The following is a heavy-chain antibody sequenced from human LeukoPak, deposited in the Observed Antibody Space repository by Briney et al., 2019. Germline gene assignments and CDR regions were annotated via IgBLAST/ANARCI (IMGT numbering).Heavy chain of an antibody. V-gene: IGHV1-8*01. Sequence: ASVKVSCKASGYTFTSYDINWVRQATGQGLEWMGWMNPNSGNTGYAQKFQGRVTMTRNTSISTAYMELSSLRSEDTAVYYCARGLFNTIVVVPAAKSDAFDIWGQGTMVTVSS. CDR2: MNPNSGNT. J-gene: IGHJ3*02. CDR3: ARGLFNTIVVVPAAKSDAFDI. CDR1: GYTFTSYD. D-gene: IGHD2-2*01.